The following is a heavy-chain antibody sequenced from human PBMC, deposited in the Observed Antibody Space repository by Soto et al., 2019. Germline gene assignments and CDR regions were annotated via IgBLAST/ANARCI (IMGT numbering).Heavy chain of an antibody. CDR1: GGSFSGYY. CDR2: INHSGST. D-gene: IGHD4-4*01. Sequence: KTSETLSLTCAVYGGSFSGYYWSWIRQPPGKGLEWIGEINHSGSTNYNPSLKSRVTISVDTSKNQFSLKLSSVTAADTAVYYCARGLHYSNYVDYYYYGMDVWGQGTTVTVSS. V-gene: IGHV4-34*01. J-gene: IGHJ6*02. CDR3: ARGLHYSNYVDYYYYGMDV.